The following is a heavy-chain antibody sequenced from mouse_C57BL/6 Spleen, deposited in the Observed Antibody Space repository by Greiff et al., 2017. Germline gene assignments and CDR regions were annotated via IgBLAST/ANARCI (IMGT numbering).Heavy chain of an antibody. Sequence: EVQGVESGGGLVQPGGSMKLSCVASGFTFSNYWMNWVRQSPEKGLEWVAQIRLKSDNYATHYAESVKGRFTISRDDSKSSVYLQMNNLRADDTGIYYCEDWESWFAYWGQGTLVTVSA. CDR3: EDWESWFAY. CDR1: GFTFSNYW. D-gene: IGHD4-1*01. V-gene: IGHV6-3*01. CDR2: IRLKSDNYAT. J-gene: IGHJ3*01.